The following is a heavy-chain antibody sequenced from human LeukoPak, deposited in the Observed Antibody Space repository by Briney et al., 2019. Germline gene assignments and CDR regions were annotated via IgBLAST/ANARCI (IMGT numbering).Heavy chain of an antibody. V-gene: IGHV4-39*07. D-gene: IGHD3-3*01. CDR2: IYYSGST. CDR3: AGESPPITIFGVVIMDGYYYYMDV. CDR1: GGSISSSSYY. Sequence: SETLSLTCTVSGGSISSSSYYWGWIRQPPGKGLEWIGSIYYSGSTYYNPSLKSRVTISVDTSKNQFSLKLSSVTAADTAVYYCAGESPPITIFGVVIMDGYYYYMDVWGKGTTVIVSS. J-gene: IGHJ6*03.